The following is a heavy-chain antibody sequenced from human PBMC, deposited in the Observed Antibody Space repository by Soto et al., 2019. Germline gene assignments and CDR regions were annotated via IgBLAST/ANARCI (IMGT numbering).Heavy chain of an antibody. CDR1: GGSFSGYY. J-gene: IGHJ4*02. V-gene: IGHV4-34*01. CDR3: ARGRGAVNH. CDR2: INHSGST. Sequence: SSETLSLTCAVYGGSFSGYYWSWIRQPPGKGLEWIGEINHSGSTNYNPSLKSRVTISVDTSKNQFSLKLSSVTAADTAVYYCARGRGAVNHWGQGTLVTVSS. D-gene: IGHD3-16*01.